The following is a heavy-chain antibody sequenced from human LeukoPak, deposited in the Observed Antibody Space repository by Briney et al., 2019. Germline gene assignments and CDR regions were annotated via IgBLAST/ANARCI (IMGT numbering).Heavy chain of an antibody. J-gene: IGHJ4*02. CDR3: ARQGIIVGATSFWYFDY. V-gene: IGHV4-30-2*01. Sequence: PSQTLSLTCTVSGGSISSGGYYWSWIRQPPGKGLEWIGYIYHSGSTYYNPSLKSRVTISVDRSKNQFSLKLSSVTAADTAVYYCARQGIIVGATSFWYFDYWGQGTLVTVSS. D-gene: IGHD1-26*01. CDR2: IYHSGST. CDR1: GGSISSGGYY.